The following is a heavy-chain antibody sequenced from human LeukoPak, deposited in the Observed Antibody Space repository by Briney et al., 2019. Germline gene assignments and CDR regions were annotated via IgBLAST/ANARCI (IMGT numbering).Heavy chain of an antibody. CDR2: ISYDGSNK. J-gene: IGHJ4*02. V-gene: IGHV3-30*18. CDR1: GFTFSSYG. Sequence: GGSLRLSCAASGFTFSSYGMHWVRQAPGKGLEWVAVISYDGSNKYYADSVKGRFTISRDNSKNTLYLQMNSLRAEDTAVYYCAKDQGHDSSPPDYWGQGTLVTVSS. CDR3: AKDQGHDSSPPDY. D-gene: IGHD6-13*01.